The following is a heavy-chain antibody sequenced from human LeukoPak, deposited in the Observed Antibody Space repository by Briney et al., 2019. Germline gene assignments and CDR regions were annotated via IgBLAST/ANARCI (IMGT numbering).Heavy chain of an antibody. J-gene: IGHJ4*02. V-gene: IGHV3-48*04. CDR2: ISSSSSTI. Sequence: GRSLRLSCAASGFTFSSYAMHWVRQAPGKGLEWVSYISSSSSTIYYADSVKGRFTISRDNAKNSLYLQMNSLRAEDTAVYYCARDRPYYYDSSGYYAFDYWGQGTLVTVSS. D-gene: IGHD3-22*01. CDR3: ARDRPYYYDSSGYYAFDY. CDR1: GFTFSSYA.